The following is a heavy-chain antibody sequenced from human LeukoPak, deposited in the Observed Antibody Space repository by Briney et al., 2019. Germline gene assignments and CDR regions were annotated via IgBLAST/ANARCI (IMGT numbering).Heavy chain of an antibody. Sequence: GASVKVSCKASGYSFTGYYMHWVRQAPGQGLEWMGWINPNSGGTNYAQKFQGRVTMTRDTSTRTVYMELRSLRSEDTAVYYCARDTVKSTLSLGSLGTSVTTFTSDWYFDLWGRGTLVTVSS. CDR1: GYSFTGYY. CDR2: INPNSGGT. J-gene: IGHJ2*01. V-gene: IGHV1-2*02. CDR3: ARDTVKSTLSLGSLGTSVTTFTSDWYFDL. D-gene: IGHD4-17*01.